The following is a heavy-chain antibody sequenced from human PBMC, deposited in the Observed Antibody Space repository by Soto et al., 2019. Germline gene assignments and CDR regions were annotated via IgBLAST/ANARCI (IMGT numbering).Heavy chain of an antibody. CDR3: AGRRDDYYDSSGYYYALVY. J-gene: IGHJ4*02. CDR2: IIPIFGTA. V-gene: IGHV1-69*13. D-gene: IGHD3-22*01. CDR1: GGTFSSYA. Sequence: SVKVSCKASGGTFSSYAISWVRQAPGQGLEWMGGIIPIFGTANYAQKFQGRVTITADESTSTAYMELSSLRSEDTAVYYCAGRRDDYYDSSGYYYALVYWGQGTLVTVSS.